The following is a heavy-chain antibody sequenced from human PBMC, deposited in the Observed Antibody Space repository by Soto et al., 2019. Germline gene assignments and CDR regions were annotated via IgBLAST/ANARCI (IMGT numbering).Heavy chain of an antibody. D-gene: IGHD6-13*01. CDR3: ARVRGSSWYEGAFDI. Sequence: QVQLVESGGGVVQPGRSLRLSCAASGFTFSSCPMHWVRQAPGKGLEWVAFISYDESNKYYADSVKGRFTISRDNSKNTLYLQMNSLRAEDTAVYYCARVRGSSWYEGAFDIWGQGTMVTVSS. V-gene: IGHV3-30-3*01. CDR2: ISYDESNK. CDR1: GFTFSSCP. J-gene: IGHJ3*02.